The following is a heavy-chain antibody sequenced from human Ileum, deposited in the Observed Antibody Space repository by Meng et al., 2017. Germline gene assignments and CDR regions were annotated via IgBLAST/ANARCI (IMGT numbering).Heavy chain of an antibody. CDR2: IFRSGRT. CDR1: GTW. V-gene: IGHV4-4*02. CDR3: ATSNDRDVYYLGY. J-gene: IGHJ4*02. Sequence: VQLQQSGPRLVKLSGTLSLTCAVSGTWWSWVRQPPGKGLEWIGEIFRSGRTNYNPSLKSRVTISIDKSKSQISLQLSAVTAADTAVYSCATSNDRDVYYLGYWGQGTLVTVSS. D-gene: IGHD3-22*01.